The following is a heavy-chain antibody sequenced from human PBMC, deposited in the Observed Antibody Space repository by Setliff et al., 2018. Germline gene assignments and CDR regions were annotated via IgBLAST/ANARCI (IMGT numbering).Heavy chain of an antibody. CDR1: GYMFKSHG. D-gene: IGHD3-22*01. CDR2: ISTYNGNT. J-gene: IGHJ6*01. V-gene: IGHV1-18*04. Sequence: ASVKVSCKASGYMFKSHGINWMRQAPGQGFEWMGWISTYNGNTKSAQNFQGRVTMTTDTTTSTAYMELRSLRSDDTAVYYCARERAYDGLNYYGMDVWGQGTTVTVSS. CDR3: ARERAYDGLNYYGMDV.